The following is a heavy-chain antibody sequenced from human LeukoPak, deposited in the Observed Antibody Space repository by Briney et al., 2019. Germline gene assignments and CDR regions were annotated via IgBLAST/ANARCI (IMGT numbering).Heavy chain of an antibody. D-gene: IGHD4-17*01. Sequence: SETLSLTCTVSGGSITNYYWSWIRQPAGKGLEWIGRIYTSGSTNYNPSLKSRVTMSVDTSKSQFSLKLSSVTAADTAVYYCARDGGAYGDRGFDYWGQGTLVTVST. CDR3: ARDGGAYGDRGFDY. CDR1: GGSITNYY. J-gene: IGHJ4*02. CDR2: IYTSGST. V-gene: IGHV4-4*07.